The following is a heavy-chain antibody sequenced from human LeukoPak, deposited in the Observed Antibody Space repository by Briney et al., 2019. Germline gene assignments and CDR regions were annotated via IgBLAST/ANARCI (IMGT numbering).Heavy chain of an antibody. CDR1: GFTFSDHY. V-gene: IGHV3-72*01. D-gene: IGHD1-20*01. CDR3: ARAGSISGKWYYDY. J-gene: IGHJ4*02. Sequence: GGSLRLSCAASGFTFSDHYMDWVRQAPGKGLEWVGRTRNKANSYTTEYAASVKGRFTISRDDSKNSLDLQMNSMKTEDTAVYYCARAGSISGKWYYDYWGQGSLVTVSS. CDR2: TRNKANSYTT.